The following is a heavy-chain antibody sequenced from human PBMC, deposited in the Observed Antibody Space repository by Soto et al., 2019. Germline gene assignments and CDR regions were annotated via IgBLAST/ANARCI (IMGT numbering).Heavy chain of an antibody. D-gene: IGHD1-1*01. CDR2: IFYKCTT. CDR3: ARDLWVEPELYYYGMDV. CDR1: GDXISGADYY. Sequence: SETLSLTCTVSGDXISGADYYGSWIRQTPGKGLHWIGHIFYKCTTSYNPALKSRLTISVETSKNHFALRLTSVTAADTAVYYCARDLWVEPELYYYGMDVLGQGTTVTVSS. V-gene: IGHV4-30-4*01. J-gene: IGHJ6*02.